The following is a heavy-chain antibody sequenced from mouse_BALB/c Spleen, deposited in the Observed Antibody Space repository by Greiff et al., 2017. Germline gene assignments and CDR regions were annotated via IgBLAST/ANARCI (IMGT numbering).Heavy chain of an antibody. CDR3: TPFYAMDY. CDR2: IRLKSNNYAT. Sequence: DVMLVESGGGLVQPGGSMKLSCVASGFTFSNYWMNWVRQSPEKGLEWVAEIRLKSNNYATHYAESVKGRFTISRDDSKSSVYLQMNNLRAEDTGIYYCTPFYAMDYWGQGTSVTVSS. CDR1: GFTFSNYW. J-gene: IGHJ4*01. V-gene: IGHV6-6*02.